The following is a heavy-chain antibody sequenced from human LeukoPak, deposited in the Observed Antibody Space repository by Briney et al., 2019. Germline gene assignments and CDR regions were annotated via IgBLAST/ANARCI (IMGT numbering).Heavy chain of an antibody. Sequence: GASVKVSCKASGYTFIGYCLHWVRQAPGQGLEWMGWINPTSGGTNYAQKFQDRVTMTRDTSINTAYMELSRLTSDDTAVYYCARLVGLSTTASYWGQGTLVIVSS. CDR2: INPTSGGT. CDR3: ARLVGLSTTASY. CDR1: GYTFIGYC. D-gene: IGHD5/OR15-5a*01. V-gene: IGHV1-2*02. J-gene: IGHJ4*02.